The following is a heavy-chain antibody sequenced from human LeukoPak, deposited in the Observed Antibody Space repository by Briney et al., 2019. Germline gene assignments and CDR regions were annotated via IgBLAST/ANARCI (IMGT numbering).Heavy chain of an antibody. CDR1: GYTFTSYG. J-gene: IGHJ4*02. CDR2: INPNSGGT. Sequence: ASVKVSCKASGYTFTSYGISWVRQAPGQGLEWMGRINPNSGGTNYAQKFQGRVTMTRDTSISTAYMELSRLRSDDTAVYYCARVVNWGSGPFDYWGQGTLVTVSS. D-gene: IGHD7-27*01. V-gene: IGHV1-2*06. CDR3: ARVVNWGSGPFDY.